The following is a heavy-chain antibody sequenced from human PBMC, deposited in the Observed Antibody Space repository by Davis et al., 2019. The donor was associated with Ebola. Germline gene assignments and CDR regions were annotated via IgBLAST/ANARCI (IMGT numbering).Heavy chain of an antibody. Sequence: GESLKISCAASGFTFSSYAMSWVRQAPGKGLEWVSAISGSGGSTYYADSVKGRFTISRDNSKNTLYLQMNSLRAEDTAVYYCAKRRGFHSFDYWGQGTLVTVSS. CDR1: GFTFSSYA. V-gene: IGHV3-23*01. CDR3: AKRRGFHSFDY. J-gene: IGHJ4*02. CDR2: ISGSGGST. D-gene: IGHD2-15*01.